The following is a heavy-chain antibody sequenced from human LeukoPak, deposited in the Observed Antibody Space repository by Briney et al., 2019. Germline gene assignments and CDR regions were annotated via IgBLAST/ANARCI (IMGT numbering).Heavy chain of an antibody. D-gene: IGHD5-12*01. Sequence: GRSLRLSCAASGFTFSDYYMSWVRQAPGKGLEWISYISSRSSSTSYADSVKGRFTISRDNAKNSLYLQMNSLRADDTAVYYCAREEASGYDAGPDYWGQGTLVTVSS. J-gene: IGHJ4*02. CDR2: ISSRSSST. V-gene: IGHV3-11*05. CDR3: AREEASGYDAGPDY. CDR1: GFTFSDYY.